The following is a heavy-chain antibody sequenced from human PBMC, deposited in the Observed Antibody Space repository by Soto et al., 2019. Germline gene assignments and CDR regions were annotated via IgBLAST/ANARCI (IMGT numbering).Heavy chain of an antibody. D-gene: IGHD2-2*01. V-gene: IGHV4-59*01. J-gene: IGHJ5*02. CDR1: GGSISSYY. Sequence: SETLSLTCTVSGGSISSYYWSWIRQPPGKGLEWIGYIYYSGSTNYNPSLKSRVTISVDTSKNQFSLKLSSVTAADTAVYYCARVSFGVLADRSRNWFDPWGQGTLVTVSS. CDR2: IYYSGST. CDR3: ARVSFGVLADRSRNWFDP.